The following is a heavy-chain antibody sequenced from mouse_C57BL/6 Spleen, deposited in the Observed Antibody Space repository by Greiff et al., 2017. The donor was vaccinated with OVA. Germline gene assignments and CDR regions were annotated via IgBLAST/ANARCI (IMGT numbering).Heavy chain of an antibody. CDR2: IRLKSDNYAT. V-gene: IGHV6-3*01. J-gene: IGHJ4*01. Sequence: EVKLEESGGGLVQPGGSMKLSCVASGFTFSNYWMNWVRQSPEKGLEWVAQIRLKSDNYATHYAESVKGRFTISRDDSKSSVYLQMNNVRAEDTGIYYCTAGGNYAMDYWGQGTSVTVSS. CDR1: GFTFSNYW. CDR3: TAGGNYAMDY.